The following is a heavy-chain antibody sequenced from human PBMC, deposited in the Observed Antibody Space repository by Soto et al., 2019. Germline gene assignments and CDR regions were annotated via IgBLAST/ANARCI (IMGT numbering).Heavy chain of an antibody. J-gene: IGHJ4*02. V-gene: IGHV4-61*01. CDR2: IYYSGST. CDR3: ARALQTYYYSSGSYSLDH. D-gene: IGHD3-10*01. Sequence: SETLSLTCTVSGDSVSSGSYYWSWIRQPPGKGLEWIGYIYYSGSTNYNPSLKSRVAISLDTSKNQFSLKLTSVTAADTAVYYCARALQTYYYSSGSYSLDHWGQGALVTVSS. CDR1: GDSVSSGSYY.